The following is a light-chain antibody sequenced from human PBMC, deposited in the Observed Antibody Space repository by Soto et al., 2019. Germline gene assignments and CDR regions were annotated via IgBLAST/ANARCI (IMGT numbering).Light chain of an antibody. V-gene: IGKV3-20*01. CDR2: GAS. CDR3: QHHGTSQQT. J-gene: IGKJ1*01. Sequence: EIVLTQSPGTLSLSPGERATLSCRASQSVSSSYLAWYQQKPGQAPRLLIYGASSRATGIPDRFSGSGSGTDFILTSSTQEPEDLELYCCQHHGTSQQTFGQGTKVEIK. CDR1: QSVSSSY.